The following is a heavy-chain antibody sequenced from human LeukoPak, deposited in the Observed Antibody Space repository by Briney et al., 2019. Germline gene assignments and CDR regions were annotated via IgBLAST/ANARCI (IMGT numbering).Heavy chain of an antibody. CDR1: GFTFSSYE. D-gene: IGHD3-10*01. Sequence: TGGSLRLSCAASGFTFSSYEMNWVRQAPGKGLERVANIKEDGSEKYYVDSVKGRFTISRDSAKNSLYLQMNSLRAEDTVLYYCAIRGSPMVRNYWGQGTLVTVSS. J-gene: IGHJ4*02. CDR2: IKEDGSEK. V-gene: IGHV3-7*01. CDR3: AIRGSPMVRNY.